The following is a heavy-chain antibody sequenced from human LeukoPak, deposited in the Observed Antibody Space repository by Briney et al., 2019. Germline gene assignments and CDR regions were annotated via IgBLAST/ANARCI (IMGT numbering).Heavy chain of an antibody. V-gene: IGHV4-34*10. J-gene: IGHJ4*02. CDR2: ISHSGSS. CDR1: GGPFRGFF. CDR3: AKDGDY. Sequence: SETLSLTCAVYGGPFRGFFWSWIRQAPGKGLEWIGEISHSGSSNYNPSLKSRITISVDTSKSQFSLRPTSVTAADTAVYYCAKDGDYWGQGTLVTVSS.